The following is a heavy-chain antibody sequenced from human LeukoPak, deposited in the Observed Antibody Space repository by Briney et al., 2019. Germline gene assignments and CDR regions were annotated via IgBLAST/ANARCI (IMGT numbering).Heavy chain of an antibody. J-gene: IGHJ4*02. Sequence: ASVKVSCKASGFTFIGSAMQWVRQARGQRLEWIGWIVVASGNTNYAQKFHERVTITRDVSTSTAYMELSGLRSEDTAVYYCAADLYDNWGQGTLVTVSS. CDR3: AADLYDN. CDR1: GFTFIGSA. CDR2: IVVASGNT. V-gene: IGHV1-58*02. D-gene: IGHD3-9*01.